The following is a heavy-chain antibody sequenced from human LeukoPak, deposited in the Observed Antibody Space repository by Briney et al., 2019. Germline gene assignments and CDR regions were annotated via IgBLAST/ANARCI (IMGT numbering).Heavy chain of an antibody. V-gene: IGHV4-30-2*01. CDR1: GGSISSGGYS. D-gene: IGHD3-10*01. CDR3: ARVWARGGSPDY. Sequence: PSETLSLTCAVSGGSISSGGYSWSWIRQPPGKGLEWIGEIYHSGSTNYNPSLKSRVTISVDKSKNQFSLKLSSVTAADTAVYYCARVWARGGSPDYWGQGTLVTVSS. J-gene: IGHJ4*02. CDR2: IYHSGST.